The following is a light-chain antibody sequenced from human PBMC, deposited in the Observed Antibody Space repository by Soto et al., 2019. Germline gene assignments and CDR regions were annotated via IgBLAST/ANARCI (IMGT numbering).Light chain of an antibody. CDR3: QQYGSSPLT. Sequence: EIVLTQSPATLSLSPVERATLSCMASQSVSSSFLAWYQQRPGQAPRLLIYGASSRATGIPDRFSGGGSGTDFTLTISRLEPEDFAVYYCQQYGSSPLTFGQGTKVDIK. J-gene: IGKJ1*01. CDR1: QSVSSSF. CDR2: GAS. V-gene: IGKV3-20*01.